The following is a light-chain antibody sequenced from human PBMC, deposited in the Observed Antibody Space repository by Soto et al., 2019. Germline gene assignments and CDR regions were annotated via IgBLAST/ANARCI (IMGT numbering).Light chain of an antibody. CDR3: QQYNEWPRT. Sequence: ETVMTQSPATLSVSPGERVTLSCRASQSVRTNLVWYQQSPGQPPRLLIYGASDRVAGVPDRFSGSGSGTDFTLTISGLQSEDCAVYYCQQYNEWPRTFGQRNKLEIK. CDR2: GAS. J-gene: IGKJ2*01. CDR1: QSVRTN. V-gene: IGKV3-15*01.